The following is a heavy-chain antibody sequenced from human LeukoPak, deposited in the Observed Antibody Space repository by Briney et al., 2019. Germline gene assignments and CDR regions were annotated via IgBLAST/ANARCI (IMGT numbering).Heavy chain of an antibody. J-gene: IGHJ4*02. CDR2: IHPGDSDT. CDR3: ARHSSGGQDY. V-gene: IGHV5-51*01. CDR1: GYSFTTYW. D-gene: IGHD6-19*01. Sequence: GESLKISCKGSGYSFTTYWIGWVRQMPGKGLESMGIIHPGDSDTRYSPSFQGQVTISADKSITTAYLQWSSLKASDPAMYYCARHSSGGQDYWGQGTLVTVSS.